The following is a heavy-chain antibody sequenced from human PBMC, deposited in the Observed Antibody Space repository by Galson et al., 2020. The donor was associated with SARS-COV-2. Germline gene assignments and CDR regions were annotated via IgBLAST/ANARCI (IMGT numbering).Heavy chain of an antibody. CDR2: IIHILGIA. CDR1: GGTFSSYA. CDR3: AREPAYSRDAFDI. D-gene: IGHD6-13*01. J-gene: IGHJ3*02. V-gene: IGHV1-69*10. Sequence: SVKVSCKASGGTFSSYAISWLRQAPGQGLEWMGGIIHILGIANYAQKFQGRVTITADKSTSTAYMELSSLRSEDTAVYYCAREPAYSRDAFDIWGQGTMVTVSS.